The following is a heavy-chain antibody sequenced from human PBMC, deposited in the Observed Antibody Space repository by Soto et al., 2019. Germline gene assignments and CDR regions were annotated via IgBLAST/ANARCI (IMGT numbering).Heavy chain of an antibody. CDR1: GFTFSSYG. Sequence: GGSLRLSCAASGFTFSSYGMHWVRQAPGKGLEWVAVISYDGSNKYYADSVKGRFTISRDNSKNTLYLQMNSLRAEDTAVYYCAKYLITFGGVHYGMDVWGQGTTVTVSS. V-gene: IGHV3-30*18. CDR2: ISYDGSNK. CDR3: AKYLITFGGVHYGMDV. D-gene: IGHD3-16*01. J-gene: IGHJ6*02.